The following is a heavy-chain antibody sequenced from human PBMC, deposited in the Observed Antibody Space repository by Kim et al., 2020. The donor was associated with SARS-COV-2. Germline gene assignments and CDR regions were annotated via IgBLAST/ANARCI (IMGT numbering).Heavy chain of an antibody. Sequence: SLKSRVTISVDTSKNQFSLKLSSVTAADTAVYYCARAENYYGSGKDAFDIWGQGTMVTVSS. D-gene: IGHD3-10*01. CDR3: ARAENYYGSGKDAFDI. J-gene: IGHJ3*02. V-gene: IGHV4-30-2*04.